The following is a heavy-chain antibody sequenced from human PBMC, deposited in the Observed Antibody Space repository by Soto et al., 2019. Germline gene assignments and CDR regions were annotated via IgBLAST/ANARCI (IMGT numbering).Heavy chain of an antibody. CDR1: GYTFTSYG. CDR2: ISAYNGNT. CDR3: ARGLSAAARYYYYGMDV. Sequence: GASVKVSCKASGYTFTSYGISWVRQAPGQGLEWMGWISAYNGNTNYAQKLQGRVTMTTDTSTSTAYMELRSLRSDDTAVYYCARGLSAAARYYYYGMDVWGQGTTVTVSS. V-gene: IGHV1-18*01. J-gene: IGHJ6*02. D-gene: IGHD6-13*01.